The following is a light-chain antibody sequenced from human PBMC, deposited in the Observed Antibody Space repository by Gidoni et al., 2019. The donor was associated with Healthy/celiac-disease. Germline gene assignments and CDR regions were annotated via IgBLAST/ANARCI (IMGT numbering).Light chain of an antibody. CDR1: QSVSSY. V-gene: IGKV3-11*01. CDR3: QQRSNWPVYT. J-gene: IGKJ2*01. CDR2: EAS. Sequence: EIVLTQSPATLSLSPGERATISCRASQSVSSYLAWYQQKPGQAPRRLIYEASNRATGIPARFSGSGSGTDFTLTISSLEPEDFAVYYCQQRSNWPVYTFGQGTKLEIK.